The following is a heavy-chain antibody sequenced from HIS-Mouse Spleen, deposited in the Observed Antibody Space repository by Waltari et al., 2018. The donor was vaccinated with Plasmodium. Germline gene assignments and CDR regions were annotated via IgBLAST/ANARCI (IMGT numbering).Heavy chain of an antibody. J-gene: IGHJ4*02. V-gene: IGHV3-30*03. D-gene: IGHD7-27*01. CDR1: GFTFSSYG. CDR2: ISYDGSNK. Sequence: QVQLVESGGGVVQPGRSLRLSCAASGFTFSSYGMHCVRQAPGKGLEWVAVISYDGSNKYYADSVKGRFTISRDNSKNTLYLQMNSLRAEDTAVYYCATSGLTGGTYYFDYWGQGTLVTVSS. CDR3: ATSGLTGGTYYFDY.